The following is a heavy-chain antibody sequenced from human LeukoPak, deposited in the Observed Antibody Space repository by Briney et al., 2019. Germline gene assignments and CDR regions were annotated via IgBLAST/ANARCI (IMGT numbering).Heavy chain of an antibody. CDR1: GFTFSSYS. CDR3: ARSTSVTTTWDS. D-gene: IGHD4-17*01. CDR2: ITSSTSI. V-gene: IGHV3-48*02. J-gene: IGHJ4*02. Sequence: GGSLRLSCAASGFTFSSYSMSWVRQAPGKGLEWVSYITSSTSIYYADSVKGRFTISRDNAKKSLYLQMNSLRDEDTAVYYCARSTSVTTTWDSWGQGTLVTVSS.